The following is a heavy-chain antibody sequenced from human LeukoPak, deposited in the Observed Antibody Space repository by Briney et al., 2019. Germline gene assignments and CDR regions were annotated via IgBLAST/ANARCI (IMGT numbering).Heavy chain of an antibody. CDR3: TLTMIVVARSHFDY. J-gene: IGHJ4*02. V-gene: IGHV3-49*04. Sequence: GGSLRLSCTAYGFTFGEYDMSWVRQAPGKGLEWIGFIRSKGHGGTTEYAATVKGRYTISRDDSKSIAYLQLNSLKTEDTAVYYCTLTMIVVARSHFDYWGQGTLLTVSS. CDR2: IRSKGHGGTT. CDR1: GFTFGEYD. D-gene: IGHD3-22*01.